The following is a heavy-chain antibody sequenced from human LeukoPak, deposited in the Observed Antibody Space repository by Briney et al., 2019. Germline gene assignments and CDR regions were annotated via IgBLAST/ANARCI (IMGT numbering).Heavy chain of an antibody. J-gene: IGHJ4*02. D-gene: IGHD3-22*01. CDR2: ISYDGSNK. CDR3: ARDYIYYYDSSGYIAADY. CDR1: GFPFSSDA. Sequence: GGSLRLSCEASGFPFSSDAMHWVRQAPGKGLEWVAVISYDGSNKYYADSVKGRFTISRDNSKNTLYLQMNSLRAEDTAVYYCARDYIYYYDSSGYIAADYWGQGTLVTVSS. V-gene: IGHV3-30-3*01.